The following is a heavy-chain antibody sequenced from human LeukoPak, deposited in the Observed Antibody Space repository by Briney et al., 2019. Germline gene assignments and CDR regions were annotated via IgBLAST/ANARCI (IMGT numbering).Heavy chain of an antibody. Sequence: ETLSLTCTVSGGSISSSKWWSWVRQAPGKGLEWVSAISGSGGSTYYADSVKGRFTISRDNSKNTLCLQMNSLRAEDTAVYYCAKDGEAARPPRYFDYWGQGTLVTVSS. CDR3: AKDGEAARPPRYFDY. D-gene: IGHD6-6*01. V-gene: IGHV3-23*01. J-gene: IGHJ4*02. CDR2: ISGSGGST. CDR1: GGSISSSK.